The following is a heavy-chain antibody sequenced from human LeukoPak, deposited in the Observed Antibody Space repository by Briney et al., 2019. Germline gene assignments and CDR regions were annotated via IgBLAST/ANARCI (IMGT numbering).Heavy chain of an antibody. D-gene: IGHD3-10*01. V-gene: IGHV1-8*01. CDR1: GYTFTSYD. CDR2: MNPNSGNT. CDR3: ARALQGGIWFGELLYYPLYYYGMDV. J-gene: IGHJ6*02. Sequence: ASVKVSCKASGYTFTSYDINWVRQATGQGLEWMGWMNPNSGNTGYAQRFQGRVTMTRNTSISTAYMELSSLRSEDTAVYYCARALQGGIWFGELLYYPLYYYGMDVWGQGTTVTVSS.